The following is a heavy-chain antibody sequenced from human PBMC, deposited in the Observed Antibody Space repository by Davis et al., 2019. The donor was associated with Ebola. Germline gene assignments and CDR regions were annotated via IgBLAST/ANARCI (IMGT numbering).Heavy chain of an antibody. J-gene: IGHJ5*02. CDR2: IYYRGST. D-gene: IGHD4-17*01. CDR1: GGSVSNYY. Sequence: SETLSLTCTVSGGSVSNYYWSWIRQPPGKGLEWIGYIYYRGSTNYNPSLKSRVTILVDTSKNQFSLKLSSVTAADTAVYYCARVGYGDYGWFDPWGQGTLVTVSS. V-gene: IGHV4-59*08. CDR3: ARVGYGDYGWFDP.